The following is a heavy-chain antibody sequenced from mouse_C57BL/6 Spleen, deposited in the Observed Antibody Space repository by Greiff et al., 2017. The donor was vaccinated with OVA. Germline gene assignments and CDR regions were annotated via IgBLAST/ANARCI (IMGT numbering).Heavy chain of an antibody. V-gene: IGHV3-6*01. CDR3: ASYYGYGYYFDY. D-gene: IGHD2-2*01. J-gene: IGHJ2*01. CDR1: GYSITSGYY. Sequence: DVQLQESGPGLVKPSQSLSLTCSVTGYSITSGYYWNWIRQFPGNKLEWMGYISYDGSNNYNPSLKNRISITRDTSKNQFFLKLNSVTTEDTATYYCASYYGYGYYFDYWGQGTTLTVSS. CDR2: ISYDGSN.